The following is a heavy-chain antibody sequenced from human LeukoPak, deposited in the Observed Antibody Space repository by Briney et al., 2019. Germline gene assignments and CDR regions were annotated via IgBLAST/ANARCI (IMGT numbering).Heavy chain of an antibody. V-gene: IGHV1-18*01. D-gene: IGHD3-22*01. Sequence: SVKVSCKASDYTFTSYGISWVRQAPGQGLEWMGWISAYNGNTNYAQKLQGRVTMTTDTSTSTAYMELRSLRSDDTAVYYCARSTTYYYDSSGYYYGKYLDYWGQGTLVTVSS. CDR3: ARSTTYYYDSSGYYYGKYLDY. CDR2: ISAYNGNT. J-gene: IGHJ4*02. CDR1: DYTFTSYG.